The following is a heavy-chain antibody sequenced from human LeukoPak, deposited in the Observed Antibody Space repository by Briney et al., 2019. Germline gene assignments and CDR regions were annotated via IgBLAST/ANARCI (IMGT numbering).Heavy chain of an antibody. Sequence: ASVKVPCKASGYTFTSYYMHWVRQAPGQGLEWMGIINPGGGSTSYAQKFQGRVTMTRDTSTSTVYMELSSLRSEDTAVYYCARTTEGYAGGPGYSYYYYMDVWGKGTTVTISS. CDR3: ARTTEGYAGGPGYSYYYYMDV. CDR1: GYTFTSYY. D-gene: IGHD5-12*01. J-gene: IGHJ6*03. V-gene: IGHV1-46*01. CDR2: INPGGGST.